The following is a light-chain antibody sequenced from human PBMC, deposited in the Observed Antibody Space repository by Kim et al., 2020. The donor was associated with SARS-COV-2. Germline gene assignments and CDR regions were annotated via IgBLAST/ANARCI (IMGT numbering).Light chain of an antibody. V-gene: IGKV1-33*01. Sequence: EIQMAQSPSSLSASVGDRVTIACQATQNISISLYWYQQRPGKVPKLLIYDASTLQTGVPPRFSGSGSGTDFIFTITSLQPEDIATYYCQQSDDVPYTFGRGTKLEI. J-gene: IGKJ2*01. CDR1: QNISIS. CDR2: DAS. CDR3: QQSDDVPYT.